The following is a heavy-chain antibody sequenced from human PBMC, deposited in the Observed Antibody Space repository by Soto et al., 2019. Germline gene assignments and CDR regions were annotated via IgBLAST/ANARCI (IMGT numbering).Heavy chain of an antibody. J-gene: IGHJ4*02. D-gene: IGHD3-22*01. Sequence: GPTLVNPTQTLTLTCTFSGFSLSTSGVGVGWIRQPPGKALEWLALIYWNDDKRYSPSLKSRLTITKDTSKNQVVLTMTNMDPVDTATYYCALSLYYYDSSYFDYWGQGTLFTVSS. CDR1: GFSLSTSGVG. CDR2: IYWNDDK. CDR3: ALSLYYYDSSYFDY. V-gene: IGHV2-5*01.